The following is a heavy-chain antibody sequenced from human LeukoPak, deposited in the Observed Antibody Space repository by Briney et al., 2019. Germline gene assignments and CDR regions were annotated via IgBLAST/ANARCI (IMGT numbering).Heavy chain of an antibody. V-gene: IGHV1-69*13. CDR2: IIPIFGTA. Sequence: SVKVSCKASGYTFTSYGISWVGQAPGQGLEWMGGIIPIFGTANYAQKFQGRVTITADESTSTAYMELSSLRSEDTAVYYCARVGDRTLGRYYDILTGYFDPWGQGTLVTVSS. CDR3: ARVGDRTLGRYYDILTGYFDP. J-gene: IGHJ5*02. D-gene: IGHD3-9*01. CDR1: GYTFTSYG.